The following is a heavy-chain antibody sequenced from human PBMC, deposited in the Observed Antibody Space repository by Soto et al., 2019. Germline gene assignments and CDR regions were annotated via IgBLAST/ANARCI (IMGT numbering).Heavy chain of an antibody. CDR3: ARTHYYGSGKPFDY. CDR2: ISTSGSII. V-gene: IGHV3-11*01. J-gene: IGHJ4*02. CDR1: GFTFSDYY. D-gene: IGHD3-10*01. Sequence: QVQLVESGGGLVQPGGSLRLSCAASGFTFSDYYMSWIRQAPGKGLEWVSDISTSGSIIYYADSVKGRFTISRDNAKNSLYLQMNSLRAEDTAVYYCARTHYYGSGKPFDYWGQGTLVTVSS.